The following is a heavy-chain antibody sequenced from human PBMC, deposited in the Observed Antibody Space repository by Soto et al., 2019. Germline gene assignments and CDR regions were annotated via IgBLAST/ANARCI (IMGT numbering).Heavy chain of an antibody. CDR3: ARSHYDSSGYYYVVPFDY. J-gene: IGHJ4*02. CDR1: GGTFSSYA. V-gene: IGHV1-69*06. Sequence: QVQLVQSGAEVKKPGSSVKVSCKASGGTFSSYAISWVRQAPGQGLEWMGGIIPIFGTANYAQKFQGRVTINADKSTSTAYMELSSLRSEDTAVYYCARSHYDSSGYYYVVPFDYWGQGTLVTVSS. D-gene: IGHD3-22*01. CDR2: IIPIFGTA.